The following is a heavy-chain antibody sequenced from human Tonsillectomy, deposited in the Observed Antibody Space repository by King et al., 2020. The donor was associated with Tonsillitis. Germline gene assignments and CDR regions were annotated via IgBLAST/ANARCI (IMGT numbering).Heavy chain of an antibody. CDR3: ARAYYDLSSGYFGSYFAY. Sequence: VQLVESGGGLVQPGGSLRLSCASAGFTFSNYVMIWVRQPPGKGLEWVSGISGSGDSTYYADSVKGRVSITRDNSKNTMYLQMERLRAENTAVSYCARAYYDLSSGYFGSYFAYWGQGTMVTVSS. D-gene: IGHD3-3*01. CDR1: GFTFSNYV. J-gene: IGHJ4*02. V-gene: IGHV3-23*04. CDR2: ISGSGDST.